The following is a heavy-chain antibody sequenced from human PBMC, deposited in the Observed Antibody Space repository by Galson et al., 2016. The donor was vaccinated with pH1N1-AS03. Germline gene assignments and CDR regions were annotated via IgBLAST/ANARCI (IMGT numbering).Heavy chain of an antibody. CDR1: GSIFTSYW. J-gene: IGHJ4*02. CDR2: IYPGDSDT. D-gene: IGHD5-24*01. CDR3: ARQVRDGYNDYFDY. Sequence: QSGAEVKKPGESLKISCKTSGSIFTSYWVAWVRHMPGKGLEWMGIIYPGDSDTRYSPSFQGQVTIPADRSINTAYLQWSSLMASDTAIYYCARQVRDGYNDYFDYWGQGILVTVSS. V-gene: IGHV5-51*01.